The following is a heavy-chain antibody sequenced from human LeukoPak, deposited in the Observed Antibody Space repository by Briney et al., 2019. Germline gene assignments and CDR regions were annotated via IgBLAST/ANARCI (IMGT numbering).Heavy chain of an antibody. Sequence: GGSLRLSCAVSGFTFSSYSMHWVRQAPGKGLEWVSCIRTVTSSIYYADAVKGRFTVSRDNAKNSLYLEMNSLRAEDTAVYYCAREGLPSGATKIFDYWGQGTLVALSS. V-gene: IGHV3-21*01. CDR1: GFTFSSYS. D-gene: IGHD2-15*01. CDR2: IRTVTSSI. CDR3: AREGLPSGATKIFDY. J-gene: IGHJ4*02.